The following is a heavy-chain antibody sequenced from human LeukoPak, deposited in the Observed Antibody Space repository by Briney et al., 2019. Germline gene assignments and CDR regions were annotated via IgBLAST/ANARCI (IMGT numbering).Heavy chain of an antibody. CDR1: GYSFTNYG. D-gene: IGHD1-1*01. J-gene: IGHJ4*02. CDR2: ISGENGNT. Sequence: PGASVKVSCRTSGYSFTNYGVSWVRQAPGPGPEWMGWISGENGNTNFAQKFQARLTMTTNTSTGTAYMELRSLRSDDTAVYYCARWGVHGTTTYCFDYWGQGSLVTVSS. CDR3: ARWGVHGTTTYCFDY. V-gene: IGHV1-18*04.